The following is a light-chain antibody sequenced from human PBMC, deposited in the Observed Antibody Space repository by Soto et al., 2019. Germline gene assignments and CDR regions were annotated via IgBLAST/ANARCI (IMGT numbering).Light chain of an antibody. J-gene: IGLJ7*01. CDR3: QVWDFYSHHAV. Sequence: SYELTQPPSVSVAPGKTARITCGGIDIGSKSVHWYQEKPGQAPVLVIYYDSDRPSGIPERFSGSNSGSTATLTISGVEAGDEADYYCQVWDFYSHHAVFGGGTQLTVL. CDR1: DIGSKS. V-gene: IGLV3-21*01. CDR2: YDS.